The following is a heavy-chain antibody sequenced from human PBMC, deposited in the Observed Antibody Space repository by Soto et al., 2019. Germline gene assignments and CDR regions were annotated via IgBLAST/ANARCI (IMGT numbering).Heavy chain of an antibody. CDR1: ESTVSRDW. J-gene: IGHJ4*02. V-gene: IGHV3-7*04. CDR2: INQDGSEK. CDR3: SGGMGDAF. D-gene: IGHD1-26*01. Sequence: EVPLVESGGGLVQTGGSLRLSCAIFESTVSRDWMNWVRQAPGKGLEWVAHINQDGSEKYYVDSVKGRFTISRDNAKKSLYLQMNSLRPADTAMYYCSGGMGDAFWGQGTLVTVSS.